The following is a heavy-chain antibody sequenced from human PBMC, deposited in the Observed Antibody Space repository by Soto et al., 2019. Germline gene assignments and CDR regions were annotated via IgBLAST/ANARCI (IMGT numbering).Heavy chain of an antibody. CDR2: ISYDGRSE. CDR1: GFTFSNFG. V-gene: IGHV3-30*18. Sequence: LRLSCVASGFTFSNFGMHWVRQAPGKGLEWVAGISYDGRSEYYVDSVRGRFTLSRDNSKNTLSLQMISLRPEDTGVYYCAKDLDVVMVLSATRGLAVWGQGTTVTVSS. D-gene: IGHD2-15*01. J-gene: IGHJ6*02. CDR3: AKDLDVVMVLSATRGLAV.